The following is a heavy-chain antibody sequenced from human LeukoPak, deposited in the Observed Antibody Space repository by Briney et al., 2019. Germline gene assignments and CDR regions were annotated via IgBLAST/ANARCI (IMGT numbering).Heavy chain of an antibody. CDR2: IIPIFGTA. V-gene: IGHV1-69*13. CDR3: AREGMATNHIDY. Sequence: SVKVSCKASGGTFSSCAISWGRQAPGQGLEWMGGIIPIFGTANYAQKFQGRVTITADESTSTAYMELSSLRSEDTAVYYCAREGMATNHIDYWGQGTLVTVSS. D-gene: IGHD5-24*01. J-gene: IGHJ4*02. CDR1: GGTFSSCA.